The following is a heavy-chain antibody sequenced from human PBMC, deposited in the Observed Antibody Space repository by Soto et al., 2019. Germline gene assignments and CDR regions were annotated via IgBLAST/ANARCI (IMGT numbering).Heavy chain of an antibody. CDR1: GFTFSSYA. D-gene: IGHD3-9*01. CDR2: ISYDGSNK. Sequence: QVQLVESGGGVVQPGRSLRLSCAASGFTFSSYAMHWVRQAPGKGLEWVAVISYDGSNKYYADSVKGRFTISRDNSKNTLNLQMNSLRAEKTAVYSGAKEGNRNILPGYSRPFDIWGQGTMFPVPS. V-gene: IGHV3-30-3*01. J-gene: IGHJ3*02. CDR3: AKEGNRNILPGYSRPFDI.